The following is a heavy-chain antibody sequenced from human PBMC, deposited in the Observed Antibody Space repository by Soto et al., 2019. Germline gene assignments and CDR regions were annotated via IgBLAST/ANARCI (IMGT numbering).Heavy chain of an antibody. Sequence: QVQLVESGGGVVQPGRSLRLSCAASGFTFSSYAMHWVRQPPGKGLEWVAVISYDGSNKYYADSVKGRFTISRDNSKNTLYLQMNSLSAEDTAVYYCAREGMGATLDYWGQGTLVTVSS. CDR2: ISYDGSNK. CDR3: AREGMGATLDY. V-gene: IGHV3-30-3*01. D-gene: IGHD1-26*01. CDR1: GFTFSSYA. J-gene: IGHJ4*02.